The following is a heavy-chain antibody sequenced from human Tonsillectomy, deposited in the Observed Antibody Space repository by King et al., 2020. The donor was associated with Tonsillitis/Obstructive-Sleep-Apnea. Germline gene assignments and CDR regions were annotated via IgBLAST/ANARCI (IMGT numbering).Heavy chain of an antibody. J-gene: IGHJ2*01. V-gene: IGHV3-20*04. Sequence: VQLVESGGGVVRPGGSLRLSCAASGFTLDDYGMSWVRQAPGKGLEWVSGINWNGGSTGYADSVKGRFTISRDNAKNSLYLQMNSLRAEDTALYYCARGDGATVTTTSGYFDLWGRGTLVTVSS. D-gene: IGHD4-17*01. CDR2: INWNGGST. CDR1: GFTLDDYG. CDR3: ARGDGATVTTTSGYFDL.